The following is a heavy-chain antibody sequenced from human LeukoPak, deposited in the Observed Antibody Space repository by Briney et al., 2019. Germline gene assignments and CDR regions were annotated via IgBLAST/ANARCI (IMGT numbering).Heavy chain of an antibody. Sequence: GGSLRLSCVASGFTFSSYWMHWVRQAPGKGLVWVSRIHSDGTGTSYADSVKGRFTISRDNAKNSLYLQMNSLRAEDTAVYYCATIAVAGTGTSDYWGQGTLVTVSS. J-gene: IGHJ4*02. D-gene: IGHD6-19*01. CDR1: GFTFSSYW. V-gene: IGHV3-74*01. CDR3: ATIAVAGTGTSDY. CDR2: IHSDGTGT.